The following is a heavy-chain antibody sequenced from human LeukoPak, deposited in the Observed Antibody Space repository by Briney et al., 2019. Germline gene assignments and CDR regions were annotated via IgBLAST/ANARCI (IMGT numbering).Heavy chain of an antibody. CDR2: FSGSGGST. D-gene: IGHD3-22*01. CDR3: ARALYDSSGYYFDY. CDR1: GFTVSSNY. Sequence: PGGSLRLSCAASGFTVSSNYMSWVRQAPGKGLEWVSAFSGSGGSTYYADSVKGRFTISRDNAKNSLYLQMNSLRAEDTAVYYCARALYDSSGYYFDYWGQGTLVTVSS. V-gene: IGHV3-23*01. J-gene: IGHJ4*02.